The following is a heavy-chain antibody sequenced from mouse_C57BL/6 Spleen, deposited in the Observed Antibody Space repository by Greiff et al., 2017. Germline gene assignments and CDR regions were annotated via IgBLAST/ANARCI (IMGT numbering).Heavy chain of an antibody. J-gene: IGHJ4*01. CDR2: FYPGSGSI. CDR3: ARHASYYGSSYGAMDY. V-gene: IGHV1-62-2*01. D-gene: IGHD1-1*01. Sequence: QVQLKQSGAELVKPGASVKLSCKASGYTFTEYTIHWVKQRSGQGLEWIGWFYPGSGSIKYNEKFKDKATLTADKSSSTVYMELSRLTSEDSAVXCCARHASYYGSSYGAMDYWGQGTSVTVSS. CDR1: GYTFTEYT.